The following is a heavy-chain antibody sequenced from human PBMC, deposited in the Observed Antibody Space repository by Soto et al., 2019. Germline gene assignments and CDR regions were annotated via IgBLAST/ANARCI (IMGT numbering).Heavy chain of an antibody. CDR1: GFIFSVAC. V-gene: IGHV3-15*01. Sequence: DVQLVESGGGSVNPGESLRLYCETSGFIFSVACMTWLRQAPGKGLGWVAIIKDTPDGVTTHYAEPGQCRFIGASDDSKKSVYLEVNRLKTEDTAVYYWAADAPFFGEGEFEYWGQGTQVTVSS. CDR2: IKDTPDGVTT. CDR3: AADAPFFGEGEFEY. J-gene: IGHJ4*02. D-gene: IGHD3-3*01.